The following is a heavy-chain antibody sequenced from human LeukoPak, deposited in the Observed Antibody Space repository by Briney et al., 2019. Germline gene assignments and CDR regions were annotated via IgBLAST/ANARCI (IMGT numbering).Heavy chain of an antibody. D-gene: IGHD4-17*01. CDR1: GFTFSSYW. CDR2: INSDGSST. Sequence: PGGSLRLSCAASGFTFSSYWMHWVRQAPGKGLVWVSRINSDGSSTSYADSVKGRFTISRDNAKNSLYLQMNSLRAEDTAVYYCARFGFYGDYEDYWGQGTLVTVSS. CDR3: ARFGFYGDYEDY. J-gene: IGHJ4*02. V-gene: IGHV3-74*01.